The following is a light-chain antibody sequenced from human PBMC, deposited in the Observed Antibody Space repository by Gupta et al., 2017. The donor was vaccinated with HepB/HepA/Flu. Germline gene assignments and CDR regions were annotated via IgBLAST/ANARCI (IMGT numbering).Light chain of an antibody. J-gene: IGKJ4*01. Sequence: DTGLTQSPGTLSLSPGDRATLSCLVSQSVGSSYLGCYQQKAGQARRLLIYVTSSRSAAIPERFSSSGSGKDFTLTSRRGEAEDFAVYYSQQYGSSVTFGGGTKVEIK. V-gene: IGKV3-20*01. CDR3: QQYGSSVT. CDR2: VTS. CDR1: QSVGSSY.